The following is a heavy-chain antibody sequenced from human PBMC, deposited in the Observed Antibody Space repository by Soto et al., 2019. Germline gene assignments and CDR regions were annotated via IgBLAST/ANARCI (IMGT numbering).Heavy chain of an antibody. J-gene: IGHJ4*02. D-gene: IGHD3-10*01. V-gene: IGHV1-3*01. Sequence: QVQLVQSGAEVKKPGASVKVSCKASGYTFTTYAMHWVRLAPGQRLEWMGWINAGNGNTKYSQKFQGRVTITRDTSASTAYLELRSLRSEDTAVYYCARDSYLLQGGGYYYGSGNYQYYFDYWGQGTLVTVSS. CDR1: GYTFTTYA. CDR3: ARDSYLLQGGGYYYGSGNYQYYFDY. CDR2: INAGNGNT.